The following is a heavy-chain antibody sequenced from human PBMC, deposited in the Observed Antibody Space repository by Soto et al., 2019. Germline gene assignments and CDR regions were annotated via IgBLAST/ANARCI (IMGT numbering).Heavy chain of an antibody. CDR1: GYTFPSYD. V-gene: IGHV1-8*01. D-gene: IGHD1-26*01. CDR2: MNPNSGNT. CDR3: ARGLVKWELLYYYYGMDV. J-gene: IGHJ6*02. Sequence: ASVKVSCKASGYTFPSYDINWVRQATGQGLGWMGWMNPNSGNTGYAQKFQGRVTMTRNTSISTAYMELSSLRSEDTAVYYCARGLVKWELLYYYYGMDVWGQGTTVTVSS.